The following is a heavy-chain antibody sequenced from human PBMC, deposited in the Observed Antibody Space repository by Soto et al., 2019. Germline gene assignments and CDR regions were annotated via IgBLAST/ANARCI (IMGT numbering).Heavy chain of an antibody. V-gene: IGHV3-23*01. CDR3: AKGASPYSGTSENYFDY. J-gene: IGHJ4*02. CDR1: GLSFNSYA. CDR2: GTT. D-gene: IGHD1-26*01. Sequence: PWGSPRISCASSGLSFNSYALNWVRQAPGKGLEWVSSGTTYYADSGKGRFTVPRDTSKNRLYLQMSSLRVDDTAVYYCAKGASPYSGTSENYFDYWGQGTLVTVSS.